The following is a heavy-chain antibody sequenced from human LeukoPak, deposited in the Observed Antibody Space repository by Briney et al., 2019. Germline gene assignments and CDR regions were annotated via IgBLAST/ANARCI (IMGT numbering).Heavy chain of an antibody. D-gene: IGHD2-2*02. J-gene: IGHJ6*02. CDR2: IYYSGSI. V-gene: IGHV4-28*05. CDR1: GYSVSSSNW. CDR3: ARTMSSSHTVYGMDV. Sequence: SETLSLTCAVSGYSVSSSNWWGWIRQPPGKGLEWIGYIYYSGSIYYNPSLKSRVTMSVDTSKNQFSLKLSSVTAVDTAVYYCARTMSSSHTVYGMDVWGQGTTVTVSS.